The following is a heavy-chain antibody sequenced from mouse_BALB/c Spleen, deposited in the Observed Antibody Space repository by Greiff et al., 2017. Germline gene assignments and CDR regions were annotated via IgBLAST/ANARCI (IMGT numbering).Heavy chain of an antibody. CDR2: IYPGNGDT. J-gene: IGHJ2*01. V-gene: IGHV1-12*01. Sequence: QVQLQQSGAELVKPGASVKMSCKASGYTFTSYNMHWVKQTPGQGLEWIGAIYPGNGDTSYNQKFKGKATLTADKSSSTAYMQLSSLTSEDSAVYYCARGGYGSSLDYWGQGTTLTVSS. CDR1: GYTFTSYN. CDR3: ARGGYGSSLDY. D-gene: IGHD1-1*01.